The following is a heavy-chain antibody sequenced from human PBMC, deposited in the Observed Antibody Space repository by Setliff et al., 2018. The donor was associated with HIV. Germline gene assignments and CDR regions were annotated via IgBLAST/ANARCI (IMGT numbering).Heavy chain of an antibody. V-gene: IGHV3-7*01. D-gene: IGHD6-19*01. Sequence: GGSLRLSCAASGFTFRRYWMNWVRQAPGKGLEWVANIKEDGSEKYYVDSVKGRFTISRDKGKNSLYLQMNSLRVEDTAVYYCARARTGWYNFDYWGQGTPVTVSS. CDR3: ARARTGWYNFDY. CDR1: GFTFRRYW. J-gene: IGHJ4*02. CDR2: IKEDGSEK.